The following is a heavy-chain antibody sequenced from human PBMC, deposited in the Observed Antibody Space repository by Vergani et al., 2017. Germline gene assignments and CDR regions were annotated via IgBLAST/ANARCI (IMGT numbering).Heavy chain of an antibody. J-gene: IGHJ4*02. Sequence: EVQLLESGGNLVQPGGSLRLSCAASGFTFTNFAMTWVRQAPGEGLEWVSGISGSGGFTYYADSVKGRFTISRVNSKNTMFLQMNSLTAEDTAIYYCAGRQGTSAYYYGGFDYWGQGILVTVSS. CDR3: AGRQGTSAYYYGGFDY. CDR2: ISGSGGFT. V-gene: IGHV3-23*01. CDR1: GFTFTNFA. D-gene: IGHD3-22*01.